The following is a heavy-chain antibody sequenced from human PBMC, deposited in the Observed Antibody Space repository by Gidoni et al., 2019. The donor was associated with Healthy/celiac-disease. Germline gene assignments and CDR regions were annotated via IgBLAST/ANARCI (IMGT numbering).Heavy chain of an antibody. V-gene: IGHV4-39*01. CDR1: GGSISSSSYY. CDR3: ASSITMVRTAAH. Sequence: QLQLQESGPGLVKPSETLSLTCTVSGGSISSSSYYWGWIRQPPGKGLEWIWSIYYSWSTYYNPSLKSRVTISVDTSKNQFSLKLSSVTAADTAVYYCASSITMVRTAAHWGQGTLVTVSS. CDR2: IYYSWST. J-gene: IGHJ4*02. D-gene: IGHD3-10*01.